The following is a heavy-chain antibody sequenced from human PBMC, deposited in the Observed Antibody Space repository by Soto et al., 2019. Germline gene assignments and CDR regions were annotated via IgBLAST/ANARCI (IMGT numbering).Heavy chain of an antibody. V-gene: IGHV3-30-3*01. CDR1: GFTFSSYA. CDR2: ISYDGSNK. Sequence: GGSLRLSCAASGFTFSSYAMHWVRQAPGKGLEWVAVISYDGSNKYYADSVKGRFTISRDNSKNTLYLQMNSLRAEDTAVYYCARGRSGYFYYFDYWGQGTLVTV. D-gene: IGHD3-3*01. J-gene: IGHJ4*02. CDR3: ARGRSGYFYYFDY.